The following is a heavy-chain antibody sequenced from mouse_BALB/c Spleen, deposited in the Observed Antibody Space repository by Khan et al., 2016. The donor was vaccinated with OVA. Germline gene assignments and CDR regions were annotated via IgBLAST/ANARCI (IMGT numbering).Heavy chain of an antibody. Sequence: VQLKESGPDLVKPGASVKISCKASGYSFTLYYMSWVKQSHGKSLEWIGRVNPNTDNTNYNQEFKGKAILTVDKSSNTAYMELRSLTSEDSAVYFGARGYDFFASWGQGTLVTVSA. D-gene: IGHD2-14*01. J-gene: IGHJ3*01. CDR3: ARGYDFFAS. CDR2: VNPNTDNT. V-gene: IGHV1-26*01. CDR1: GYSFTLYY.